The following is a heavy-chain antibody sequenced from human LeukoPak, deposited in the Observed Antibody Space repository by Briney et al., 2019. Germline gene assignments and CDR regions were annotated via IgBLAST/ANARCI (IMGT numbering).Heavy chain of an antibody. CDR1: GYTFTGYY. J-gene: IGHJ5*02. D-gene: IGHD3-9*01. CDR3: AREILTGYNWFDP. CDR2: INPNSGGT. Sequence: ASVKVSCKASGYTFTGYYMHWVRQAPGQGLEWMGWINPNSGGTNYAPKFQGRVTTTRDTSISTAYMELSRLRSDDTAVYYCAREILTGYNWFDPWGQGTLVTVSS. V-gene: IGHV1-2*02.